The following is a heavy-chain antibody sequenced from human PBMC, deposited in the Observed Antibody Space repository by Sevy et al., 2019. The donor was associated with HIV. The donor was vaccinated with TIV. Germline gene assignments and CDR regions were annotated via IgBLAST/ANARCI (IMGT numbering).Heavy chain of an antibody. V-gene: IGHV6-1*01. CDR3: ARAGGGGYCSGGSCYSSYYYFYGMDV. CDR2: TYYRSKWYN. J-gene: IGHJ6*02. D-gene: IGHD2-15*01. Sequence: QSQTLSLTCAISGDSVSSNSAAWNWIRQSPSRGLEWLGRTYYRSKWYNDYAVSVKSRITINPDTSNNQFSLQLNSVTPKDTAVHYCARAGGGGYCSGGSCYSSYYYFYGMDVWGQGTTVTVSS. CDR1: GDSVSSNSAA.